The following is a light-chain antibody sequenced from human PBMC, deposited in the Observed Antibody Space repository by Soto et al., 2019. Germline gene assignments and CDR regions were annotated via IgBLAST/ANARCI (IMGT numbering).Light chain of an antibody. CDR1: QGIANR. Sequence: DIQMTQSTYSVSASVGDRVTSTCRASQGIANRLAWYQQKPGTPPKLLIYSASTLQNGVPSRFSVGGSVTDVTLTIDSLQPEDFATYYCQQANSFPLPFDQGTRLEI. CDR3: QQANSFPLP. J-gene: IGKJ5*01. CDR2: SAS. V-gene: IGKV1-12*01.